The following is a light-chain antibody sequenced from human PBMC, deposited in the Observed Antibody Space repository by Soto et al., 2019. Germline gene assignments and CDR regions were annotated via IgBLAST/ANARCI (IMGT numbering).Light chain of an antibody. CDR2: DVS. J-gene: IGLJ1*01. CDR3: SSYTSTSIV. Sequence: QSVLTQPASVSGSPGQSITISCTGTSSDVGGYNYVSWYKRHPGKAPKLMIYDVSNRPSGVSNRFSGSKSGNTASLTISGLQAEDEADYHCSSYTSTSIVFGTGTKVTVL. CDR1: SSDVGGYNY. V-gene: IGLV2-14*01.